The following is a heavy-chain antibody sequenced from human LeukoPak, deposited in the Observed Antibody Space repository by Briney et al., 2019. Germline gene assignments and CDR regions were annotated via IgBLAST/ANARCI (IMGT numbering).Heavy chain of an antibody. CDR2: IYYSGST. D-gene: IGHD3-10*01. CDR1: GGSISSSIYY. J-gene: IGHJ5*02. CDR3: ARGRGPFDP. V-gene: IGHV4-39*01. Sequence: SETLSLTCTVSGGSISSSIYYWGWIRQPPGKGLEWIGSIYYSGSTYYNPSLKSRVTISVDTSKNQFSLKLSSVTAADTAVYYCARGRGPFDPWGQGNLVTVSS.